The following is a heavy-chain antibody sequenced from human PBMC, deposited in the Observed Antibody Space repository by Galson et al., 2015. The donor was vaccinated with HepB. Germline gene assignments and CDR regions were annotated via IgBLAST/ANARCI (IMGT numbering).Heavy chain of an antibody. CDR3: ARGGPDSSSWYVDY. Sequence: SLRLSCAASGFTFSSYGMHRVRPAPGKGLEWVAVIWYDGSNKYYADSVKGRFTISRDNSKNTLYLQMNSLRAEDTAVYYCARGGPDSSSWYVDYWGQGTLVTVSS. V-gene: IGHV3-33*08. D-gene: IGHD6-13*01. CDR1: GFTFSSYG. CDR2: IWYDGSNK. J-gene: IGHJ4*02.